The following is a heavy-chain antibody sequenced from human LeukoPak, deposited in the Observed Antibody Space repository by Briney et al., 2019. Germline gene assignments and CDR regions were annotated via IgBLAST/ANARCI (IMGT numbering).Heavy chain of an antibody. CDR2: ISSSSTYI. CDR1: GFTFSSYT. J-gene: IGHJ4*02. D-gene: IGHD6-13*01. Sequence: GGSLRLSCAASGFTFSSYTMNWVRQSPGKGLEWVSSISSSSTYIYYADSVKGRFTISRDNAKNSLYLQMNSLRAEDTAVYYCARDRRYSSGWYLIDTGEYRFDYWGQGTLVTVSS. CDR3: ARDRRYSSGWYLIDTGEYRFDY. V-gene: IGHV3-21*01.